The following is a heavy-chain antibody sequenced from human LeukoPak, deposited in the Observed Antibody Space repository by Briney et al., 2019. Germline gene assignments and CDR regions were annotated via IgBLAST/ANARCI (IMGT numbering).Heavy chain of an antibody. CDR3: ARGGYSYGSQPDNFDY. V-gene: IGHV4-39*01. CDR2: IYYSGST. CDR1: GGSISSSSYY. D-gene: IGHD5-18*01. Sequence: SETLSLTCTVSGGSISSSSYYWGWIRQPPGKGLEWIGSIYYSGSTYYNPSLKSRVTISVDTSKNQFSLKLSSVTAADTAVYYCARGGYSYGSQPDNFDYWGQGTLVTVSS. J-gene: IGHJ4*02.